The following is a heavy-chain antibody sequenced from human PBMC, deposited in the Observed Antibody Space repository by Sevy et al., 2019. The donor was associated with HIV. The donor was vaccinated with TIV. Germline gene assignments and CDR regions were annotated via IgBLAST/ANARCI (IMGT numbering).Heavy chain of an antibody. Sequence: ASVKVSCKVSGYSVSDLSIHWVRQAPGKGLEWMGGYDPEDGETIYAQKFQGRVTMTEDTSTDTAYMDLRSLRSEDTAAYYCATSPDYYDSSRDAFDIWGQGTMVTVSS. CDR1: GYSVSDLS. J-gene: IGHJ3*02. V-gene: IGHV1-24*01. CDR3: ATSPDYYDSSRDAFDI. D-gene: IGHD3-22*01. CDR2: YDPEDGET.